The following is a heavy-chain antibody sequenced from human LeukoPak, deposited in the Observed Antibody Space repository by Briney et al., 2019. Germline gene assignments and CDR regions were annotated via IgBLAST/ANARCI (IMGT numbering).Heavy chain of an antibody. CDR2: ISSDGGST. CDR1: GFTFSSYA. V-gene: IGHV3-64*01. J-gene: IGHJ4*01. Sequence: GGSLRLSCAASGFTFSSYAMYWVRQAPGKGLEFVSAISSDGGSTYFANSVKGRFTISRDNSKNTLFLQMGSLRAEDMAFYYCGRKVSPPFIAGTIPQFFDPLGQGNLV. D-gene: IGHD1-1*01. CDR3: GRKVSPPFIAGTIPQFFDP.